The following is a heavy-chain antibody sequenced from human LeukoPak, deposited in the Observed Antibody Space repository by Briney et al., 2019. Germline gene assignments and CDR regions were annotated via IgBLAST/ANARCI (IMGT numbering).Heavy chain of an antibody. Sequence: GSLRLSCAVSGFTFSSYAMSWVRQAPGKGLEWVSYISGSGSAIYYADSVKGRFTISRDNAKNSLYLQMNSLRAEDTAVYYCARDGYHYYGSGTYFGYYYMDVWGKGTTVTISS. V-gene: IGHV3-48*04. CDR1: GFTFSSYA. CDR3: ARDGYHYYGSGTYFGYYYMDV. CDR2: ISGSGSAI. D-gene: IGHD3-10*01. J-gene: IGHJ6*03.